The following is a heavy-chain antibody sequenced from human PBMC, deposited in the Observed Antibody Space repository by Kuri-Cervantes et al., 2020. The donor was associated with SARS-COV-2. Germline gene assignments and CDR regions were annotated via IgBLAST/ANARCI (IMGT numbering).Heavy chain of an antibody. J-gene: IGHJ6*02. V-gene: IGHV4-59*01. CDR3: ARVGPYYYYGMDV. CDR2: IYYSGST. Sequence: ETLSLTCAVYGGSFSGYYWSWIRQPPGKGLEWIGYIYYSGSTNYNPSLKSRDTISVDTSKNQFSLKLSSVTAADTAVYYCARVGPYYYYGMDVWGQGTMVTVYS. CDR1: GGSFSGYY.